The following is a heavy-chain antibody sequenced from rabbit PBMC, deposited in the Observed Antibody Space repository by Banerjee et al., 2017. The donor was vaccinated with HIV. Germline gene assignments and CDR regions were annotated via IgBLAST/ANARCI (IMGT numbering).Heavy chain of an antibody. CDR2: IYAGSGSA. J-gene: IGHJ6*01. CDR3: ARDLSYYYDMDL. V-gene: IGHV1S45*01. Sequence: QEQLVESGGGLVQPEGSLALTCKASGFTISSSYYMCWVRQAPGKGLEWIGCIYAGSGSAYYASWAKGRFTISSDNAQNTVDLQMNSLTAADTATYFCARDLSYYYDMDLCGPGTLVTVS. CDR1: GFTISSSYY.